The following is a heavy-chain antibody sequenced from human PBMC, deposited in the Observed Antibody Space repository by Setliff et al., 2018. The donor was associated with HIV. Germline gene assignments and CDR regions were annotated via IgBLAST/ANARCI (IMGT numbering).Heavy chain of an antibody. CDR3: ARGGTVSADFDS. J-gene: IGHJ4*02. Sequence: PSETLSLTCTVSGGSISSYYWGWIRQPPGKGLEWIGSIYYSGSAYYNPSFKSRVTLSVDTSENQFSLRLSSVTAADTAVYFCARGGTVSADFDSWGQGTLVTVSS. CDR2: IYYSGSA. CDR1: GGSISSYY. V-gene: IGHV4-39*07. D-gene: IGHD6-19*01.